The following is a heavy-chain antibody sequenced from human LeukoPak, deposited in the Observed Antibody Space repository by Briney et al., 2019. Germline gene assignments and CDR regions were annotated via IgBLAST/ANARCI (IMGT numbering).Heavy chain of an antibody. V-gene: IGHV4-39*07. CDR3: ASSDSSGYTFDY. D-gene: IGHD3-22*01. CDR2: IYYSGST. J-gene: IGHJ4*02. CDR1: GGSISSSSYY. Sequence: SETLSLTCTVSGGSISSSSYYWGWIRQPPGKGLEWIGSIYYSGSTYYNPSLKSRVTISVDTSKNQFSLKLSSVTALDTAVYYCASSDSSGYTFDYWGQGTLVTVSS.